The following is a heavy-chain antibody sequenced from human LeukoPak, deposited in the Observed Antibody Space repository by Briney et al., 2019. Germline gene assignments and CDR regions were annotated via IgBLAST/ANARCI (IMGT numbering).Heavy chain of an antibody. J-gene: IGHJ4*02. CDR2: ISGGGGST. CDR3: ANDVRRSGSFQNDF. V-gene: IGHV3-43*02. CDR1: GFTFDDYA. D-gene: IGHD6-19*01. Sequence: GGSLRLSCATSGFTFDDYAMHWVRQPPGKGLEWVSLISGGGGSTYYGDPVKGRFTISRDNSKNSLYLQMNALRTQDTALYFCANDVRRSGSFQNDFWGQGTLVTVSS.